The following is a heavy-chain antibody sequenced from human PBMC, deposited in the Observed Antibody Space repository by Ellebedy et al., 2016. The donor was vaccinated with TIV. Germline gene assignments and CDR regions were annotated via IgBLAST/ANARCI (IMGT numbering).Heavy chain of an antibody. CDR1: GGPFSGYY. Sequence: SQTLSLTCAGYGGPFSGYYWSWIRQPPGQGLEWIAEITHSGSTNYNPSLKSRVTVSVDTSKNQFSLKLTSVTAADTAVYYCARGGVSTPGRRNWFDPWGQGARVTASS. CDR2: ITHSGST. CDR3: ARGGVSTPGRRNWFDP. J-gene: IGHJ5*02. D-gene: IGHD2-15*01. V-gene: IGHV4-34*01.